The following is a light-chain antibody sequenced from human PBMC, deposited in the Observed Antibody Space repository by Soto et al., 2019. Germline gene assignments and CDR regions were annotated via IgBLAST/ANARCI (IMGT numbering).Light chain of an antibody. CDR1: QTISNW. CDR2: KAS. Sequence: IQITQSPSTLSSSVVDRFTITCGNSQTISNWLAWYQQKPGKAPKLLIYKASTLESAVPSRFSGSGSGTEFTLTISGLQPEDFATYYCQQYNSYSQTFGQGTKVDIK. J-gene: IGKJ1*01. CDR3: QQYNSYSQT. V-gene: IGKV1-5*03.